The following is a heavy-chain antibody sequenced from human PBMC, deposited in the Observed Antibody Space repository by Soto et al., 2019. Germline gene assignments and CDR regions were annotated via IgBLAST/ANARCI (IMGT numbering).Heavy chain of an antibody. CDR2: IKQDGSEK. Sequence: EVQLVESGGGLVQPGGSLRLSCAASGFTFSSYWMSWVRQAPGKGLEWVANIKQDGSEKYYVDSVKGRFTISRDNAKNSLYLQMNSLRAEDTAVYYCAREGNIVVVPAAPNWFDPWGQGTLVTVSS. D-gene: IGHD2-2*01. CDR3: AREGNIVVVPAAPNWFDP. V-gene: IGHV3-7*01. CDR1: GFTFSSYW. J-gene: IGHJ5*02.